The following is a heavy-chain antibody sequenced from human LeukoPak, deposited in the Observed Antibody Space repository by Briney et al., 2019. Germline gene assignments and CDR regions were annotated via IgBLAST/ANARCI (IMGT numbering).Heavy chain of an antibody. D-gene: IGHD6-13*01. CDR1: GGSISSSSYY. Sequence: PETLSLTCTVSGGSISSSSYYWGWIRQPPGKGLEWIGSIYYSGSTYYNPSLKSRVTISVDTSKNQFSLELSSVTAADTAVYYCASYNVYSSSWGYFQHWGQGTLVTVSS. CDR2: IYYSGST. V-gene: IGHV4-39*07. CDR3: ASYNVYSSSWGYFQH. J-gene: IGHJ1*01.